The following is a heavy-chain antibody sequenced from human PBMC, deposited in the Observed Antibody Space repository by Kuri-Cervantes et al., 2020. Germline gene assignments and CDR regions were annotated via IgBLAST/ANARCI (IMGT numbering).Heavy chain of an antibody. Sequence: GGSLRLSCAASGFTFSSYWMSWVRQAPGKGLEWVANIKQDGSEKYYVDSVKGRFTISRGNAKNSLYLQMNSLRAEDTAVYYCAKAGYSSSWYDYYYYYYMDVWGKGTTVTVSS. CDR3: AKAGYSSSWYDYYYYYYMDV. CDR2: IKQDGSEK. V-gene: IGHV3-7*01. CDR1: GFTFSSYW. D-gene: IGHD6-13*01. J-gene: IGHJ6*03.